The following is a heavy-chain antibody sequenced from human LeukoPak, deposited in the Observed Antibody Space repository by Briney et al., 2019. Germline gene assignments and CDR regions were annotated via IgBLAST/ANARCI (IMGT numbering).Heavy chain of an antibody. D-gene: IGHD5-18*01. CDR1: GYTFTGYY. J-gene: IGHJ3*02. CDR3: AREGGGDTAMVDAFDI. CDR2: INPNSGGT. V-gene: IGHV1-2*02. Sequence: GASVKVSCKASGYTFTGYYMHWVRQAPGQGLEWMGWINPNSGGTNYAQKFQGRVTMTRDTSISTAYMGLSRLRSDDTAVYYCAREGGGDTAMVDAFDIWGQGTMVTVSS.